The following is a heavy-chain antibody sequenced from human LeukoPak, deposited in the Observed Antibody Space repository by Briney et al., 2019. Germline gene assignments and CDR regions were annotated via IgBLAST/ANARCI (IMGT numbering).Heavy chain of an antibody. J-gene: IGHJ4*02. V-gene: IGHV3-48*01. CDR1: GFTFSSYS. CDR3: ARAPPYCGGDCYSGGYFDY. Sequence: GGSLRLSCAASGFTFSSYSMNWVRQAPGKGLEWVSYISSSSSTIYYADSVKGRFTISRDNAKNSLYLQMNSLRAEDTAVYYCARAPPYCGGDCYSGGYFDYWGQGTLVTVSS. D-gene: IGHD2-21*01. CDR2: ISSSSSTI.